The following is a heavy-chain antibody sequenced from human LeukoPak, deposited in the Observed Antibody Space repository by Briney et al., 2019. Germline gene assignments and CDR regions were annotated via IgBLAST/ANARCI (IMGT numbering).Heavy chain of an antibody. J-gene: IGHJ6*03. CDR2: INHSGST. D-gene: IGHD6-6*01. CDR1: GGSFSGYY. V-gene: IGHV4-34*01. CDR3: ARGSSTRDYYYYYMDV. Sequence: SETLSLTCAVYGGSFSGYYWSWIRQPPGKGLEWIGEINHSGSTNYNPSLKSRVTISVDTSKNQFSLQLNSVTPEDTAVYYCARGSSTRDYYYYYMDVWGKGTTVTVSS.